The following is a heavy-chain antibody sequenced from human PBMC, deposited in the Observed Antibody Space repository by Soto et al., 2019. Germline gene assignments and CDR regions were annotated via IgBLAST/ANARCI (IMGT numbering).Heavy chain of an antibody. CDR3: AKFGVFRNGYMGVGRGDY. J-gene: IGHJ4*02. CDR1: GFTFGSYA. Sequence: EVQLVESGGGLVQPGGSLRLSCTASGFTFGSYAMSWVRQAPGKGLEWVSGITDGGGSKFYADSVQGRFTISRDNSKNTLYLQMSSLTAEDTAVDSCAKFGVFRNGYMGVGRGDYWGQGTLVTVSA. CDR2: ITDGGGSK. D-gene: IGHD3-3*01. V-gene: IGHV3-23*04.